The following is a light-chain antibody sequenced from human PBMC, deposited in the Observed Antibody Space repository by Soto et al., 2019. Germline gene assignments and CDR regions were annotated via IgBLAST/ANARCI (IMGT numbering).Light chain of an antibody. CDR2: RNN. J-gene: IGLJ1*01. V-gene: IGLV1-47*01. Sequence: QSVLTQPPSASGTPGQRVTISCSGRSSNIGSNYVYWYQQRPGTAPKLLIYRNNQRPSGVPDRFSGSKSGTSASLAISGLRSEDEADYYCAAWDDSLSGHYVFGTGTKVTVL. CDR1: SSNIGSNY. CDR3: AAWDDSLSGHYV.